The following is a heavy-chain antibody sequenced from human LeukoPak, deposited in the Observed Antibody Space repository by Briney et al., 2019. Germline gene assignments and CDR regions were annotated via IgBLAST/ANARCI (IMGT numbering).Heavy chain of an antibody. Sequence: GGSLRLSCVASGFTFSDYAMNWVRQAPGKGLEWVSTFKTKYNQVYYAESVRGRFTISTDNTKKTVYLQMNSLRAEDTALYYCARSVPDYTRFDYWGQGALVTVSS. CDR3: ARSVPDYTRFDY. D-gene: IGHD4-11*01. V-gene: IGHV3-23*05. CDR2: FKTKYNQV. CDR1: GFTFSDYA. J-gene: IGHJ4*02.